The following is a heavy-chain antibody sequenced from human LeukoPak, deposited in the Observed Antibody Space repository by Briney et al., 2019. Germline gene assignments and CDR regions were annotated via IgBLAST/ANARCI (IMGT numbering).Heavy chain of an antibody. V-gene: IGHV4-59*01. Sequence: SETLSLTCTVSGGSISSYYWSWIRQPPGKGLEWIGYIYYSGSTNYNPSLKSRVTISVDTSKNQFSLKLSSVTAADTAVYYCARGSPVLRYFDWLVPFDYWGQGTLVTVSS. CDR3: ARGSPVLRYFDWLVPFDY. CDR2: IYYSGST. J-gene: IGHJ4*02. D-gene: IGHD3-9*01. CDR1: GGSISSYY.